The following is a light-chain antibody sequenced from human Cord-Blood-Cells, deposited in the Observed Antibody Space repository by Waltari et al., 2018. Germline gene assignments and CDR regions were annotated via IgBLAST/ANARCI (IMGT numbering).Light chain of an antibody. J-gene: IGKJ3*01. CDR3: QQSYSTPLFT. V-gene: IGKV1-39*01. CDR2: SAS. CDR1: QSLSSY. Sequence: IHMPPYPSSLSSSVADRVTITCRASQSLSSYLNWYQKKPGKAPKLLIYSASSLQSGVPSRLSGSGSGTDFTLTISSLQPEDFATYYCQQSYSTPLFTFGPGTKVDIK.